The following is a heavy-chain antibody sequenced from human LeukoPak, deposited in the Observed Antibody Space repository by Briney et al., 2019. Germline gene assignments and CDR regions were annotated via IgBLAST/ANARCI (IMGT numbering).Heavy chain of an antibody. Sequence: ASVKVSCKASGYTFTGHYMHWVRQAPGQGPEWMGWINPNSGGTNYAQKFQGRVTMTRDTSISTAYMELSRLRSDDTAVYYCAREVSGSYLDYWGQGTLVTVSS. CDR3: AREVSGSYLDY. CDR1: GYTFTGHY. V-gene: IGHV1-2*02. CDR2: INPNSGGT. D-gene: IGHD1-26*01. J-gene: IGHJ4*02.